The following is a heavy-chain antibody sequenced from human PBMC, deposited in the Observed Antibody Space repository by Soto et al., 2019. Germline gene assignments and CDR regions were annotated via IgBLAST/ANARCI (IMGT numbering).Heavy chain of an antibody. Sequence: QVQLVESGGGVVQPGRSLRLSCAASGFTFSNYSMHWVRQAPGKGLEWVAVISYDGSNKYYADSVKGRFTISRDNSKSTLYLQMNSLRAEDTAVYYCAREAGVYGSGSYGMDVWGQGTTVTVSS. CDR2: ISYDGSNK. J-gene: IGHJ6*02. V-gene: IGHV3-30-3*01. D-gene: IGHD3-10*01. CDR1: GFTFSNYS. CDR3: AREAGVYGSGSYGMDV.